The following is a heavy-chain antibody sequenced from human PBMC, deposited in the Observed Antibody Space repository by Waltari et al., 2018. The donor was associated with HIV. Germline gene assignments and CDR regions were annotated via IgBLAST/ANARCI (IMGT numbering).Heavy chain of an antibody. CDR1: GYTFTSYY. J-gene: IGHJ6*02. CDR3: ARGAAAGTYYYYGMDV. D-gene: IGHD6-13*01. V-gene: IGHV1-46*01. CDR2: INPSGGSK. Sequence: QVQLVQSGAEVKKPGASVKVSCKASGYTFTSYYMHWVRQAPGQGLEWMGIINPSGGSKSYAQKFQGRVTMTRDTSTSTVYMELSSLRSEDTAVYYCARGAAAGTYYYYGMDVWGQGTTVTVSS.